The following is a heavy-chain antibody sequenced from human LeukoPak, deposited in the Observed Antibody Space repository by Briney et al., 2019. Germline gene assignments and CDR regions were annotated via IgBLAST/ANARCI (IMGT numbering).Heavy chain of an antibody. CDR1: GGTFSSYA. Sequence: ASVKVSCKASGGTFSSYAISWVRQAPGQGLEWMGGIIPIFGTANYAQKFQGRVTITADESTSTAYMELSSLRSEGTAVYYCARGSPLSGVPDYWGQGTLVTVSS. J-gene: IGHJ4*02. V-gene: IGHV1-69*13. D-gene: IGHD3-10*01. CDR2: IIPIFGTA. CDR3: ARGSPLSGVPDY.